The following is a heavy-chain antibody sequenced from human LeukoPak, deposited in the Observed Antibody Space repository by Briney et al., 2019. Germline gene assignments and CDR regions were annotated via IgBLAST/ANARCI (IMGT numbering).Heavy chain of an antibody. Sequence: SQTLSLTCTVSGGSISSGSYYWSWIRQPAGKGLEWIGRIYTSGSTNYNPSLKSRVTISVDTSKNQFSLKLRSVTAADTAVYYCARGAYPDYFDYWGQGTLVTVSS. CDR2: IYTSGST. CDR3: ARGAYPDYFDY. J-gene: IGHJ4*02. V-gene: IGHV4-61*02. CDR1: GGSISSGSYY.